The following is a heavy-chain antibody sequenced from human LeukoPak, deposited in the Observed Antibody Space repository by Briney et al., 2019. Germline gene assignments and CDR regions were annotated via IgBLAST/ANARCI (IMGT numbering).Heavy chain of an antibody. V-gene: IGHV1-24*01. CDR2: FDPEDGET. J-gene: IGHJ3*02. Sequence: GASVKVSCKVSGYTLTELSMHWVQQAAGNGLEWMGGFDPEDGETIYAQKFPGRVTMTEDTSPDTAYMQLSSLRSEDTAVYYCATTQKLPRSFDIWGEGTMVTVSS. CDR1: GYTLTELS. CDR3: ATTQKLPRSFDI. D-gene: IGHD2-15*01.